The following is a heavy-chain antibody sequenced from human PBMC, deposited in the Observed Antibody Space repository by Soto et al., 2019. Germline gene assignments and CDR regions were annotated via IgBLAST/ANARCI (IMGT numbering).Heavy chain of an antibody. Sequence: PGGSLRLSCVVSGFNFSSYKMNWVRQAPGKGLEWVSYISSISTTIYYADSVKGRFTISRDNAKNSLFLQMNSLRAEDTAVYFCSRSPARYCSGGSCYFWFDPWGQGTLVTVSS. CDR3: SRSPARYCSGGSCYFWFDP. J-gene: IGHJ5*02. V-gene: IGHV3-48*01. CDR1: GFNFSSYK. CDR2: ISSISTTI. D-gene: IGHD2-15*01.